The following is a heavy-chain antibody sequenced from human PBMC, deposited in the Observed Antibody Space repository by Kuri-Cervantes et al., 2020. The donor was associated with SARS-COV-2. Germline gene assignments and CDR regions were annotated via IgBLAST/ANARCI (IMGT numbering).Heavy chain of an antibody. CDR1: GFTFSSYS. CDR2: ISSSSSTI. J-gene: IGHJ6*02. CDR3: ASSPAAADGTYYYYYYGMDV. D-gene: IGHD2-2*01. V-gene: IGHV3-48*04. Sequence: GESLKISCAASGFTFSSYSMNWVRQAPGKGLEWVSSISSSSSTIYYADSVKGRFTISRDNAKNSLYVQMNSLRAEDTAVYYCASSPAAADGTYYYYYYGMDVWGQGTTVTVSS.